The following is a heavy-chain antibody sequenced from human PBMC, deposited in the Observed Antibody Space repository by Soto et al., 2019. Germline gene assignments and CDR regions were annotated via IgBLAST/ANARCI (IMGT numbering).Heavy chain of an antibody. D-gene: IGHD2-15*01. Sequence: EVQLLESGGGLVQPGGSLRLSCAASGFTFSSYAMSWVRQAPGKGLEWVSAISGSGGSTYYADSVKGRFTISRDNSKKTLYLLMNSLRAEDTAVYYCAKDSGIVVVVAASNWFDPWGQGTLVTVSS. CDR2: ISGSGGST. CDR3: AKDSGIVVVVAASNWFDP. CDR1: GFTFSSYA. J-gene: IGHJ5*02. V-gene: IGHV3-23*01.